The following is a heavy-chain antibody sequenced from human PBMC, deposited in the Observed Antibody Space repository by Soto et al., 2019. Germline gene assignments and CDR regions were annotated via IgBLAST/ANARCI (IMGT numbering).Heavy chain of an antibody. J-gene: IGHJ3*01. V-gene: IGHV3-33*05. CDR2: ILDNGSRQ. D-gene: IGHD3-10*01. CDR3: ARDDDGDPNAFDV. CDR1: GFTFRRYG. Sequence: QAQLVESGGGVVQPGTSLRLSCAASGFTFRRYGMHWVRQVPGRGLEWVALILDNGSRQFYTDSVKGRFTISRDNAKNTLFLEMNVLRDEDTAVYYCARDDDGDPNAFDVWGQGTMVTVSS.